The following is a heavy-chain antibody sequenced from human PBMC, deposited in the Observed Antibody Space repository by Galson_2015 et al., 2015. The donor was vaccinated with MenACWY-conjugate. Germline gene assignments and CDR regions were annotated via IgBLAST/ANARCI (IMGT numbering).Heavy chain of an antibody. Sequence: SLRLSCAASGFNFTDAWMTWVRQAPGKGLEWVGRLKSKSDGGTADFAAPVKGRFSISRDDSKKTLYLQMNNLRAEDTALYICAKADKQTCYGATCYYFDSWGQGTLVTVSS. CDR2: LKSKSDGGTA. J-gene: IGHJ4*02. CDR1: GFNFTDAW. D-gene: IGHD4/OR15-4a*01. CDR3: AKADKQTCYGATCYYFDS. V-gene: IGHV3-15*01.